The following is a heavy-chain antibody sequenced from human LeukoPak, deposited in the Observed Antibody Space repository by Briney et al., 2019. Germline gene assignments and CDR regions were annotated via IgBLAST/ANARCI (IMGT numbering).Heavy chain of an antibody. Sequence: SVKVSCKASGGTFSSYAISWVRQAPGQGLEWMGGIIPIFGTANYAQKFQGRVTITADESTSTAYMELSSLRSEDTAMYYCARVSSLYSSSWNFDYWGQGTLVTVSS. CDR1: GGTFSSYA. D-gene: IGHD6-13*01. J-gene: IGHJ4*02. CDR2: IIPIFGTA. V-gene: IGHV1-69*01. CDR3: ARVSSLYSSSWNFDY.